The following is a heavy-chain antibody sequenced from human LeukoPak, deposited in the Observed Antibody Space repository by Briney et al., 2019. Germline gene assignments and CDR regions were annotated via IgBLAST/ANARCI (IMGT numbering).Heavy chain of an antibody. J-gene: IGHJ5*02. CDR2: SYPGGSNT. D-gene: IGHD6-19*01. CDR1: GYSFTSYW. CDR3: ARHLVEQWLTGSRFDP. V-gene: IGHV5-51*01. Sequence: GESLKISWKGSGYSFTSYWIGWVRQMPGQGLEWMWVSYPGGSNTRYRPSFQCQDTNSAVKPISTAYLQWSSLKASDTAMYFCARHLVEQWLTGSRFDPWGQGTLVTVSS.